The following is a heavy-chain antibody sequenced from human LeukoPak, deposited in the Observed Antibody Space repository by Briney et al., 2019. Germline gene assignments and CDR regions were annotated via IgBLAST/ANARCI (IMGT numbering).Heavy chain of an antibody. CDR3: ARMWVRDAFDI. V-gene: IGHV4-59*08. CDR2: IYYSGST. CDR1: GGSISTYY. D-gene: IGHD1-26*01. J-gene: IGHJ3*02. Sequence: PSETLSLTCTVSGGSISTYYWSWIRQPPGKGLEWIGYIYYSGSTNYNPSLKSRVTISVDTSKNQFSLKLNSVTAADTAVYYCARMWVRDAFDIWGQGTMVTVSS.